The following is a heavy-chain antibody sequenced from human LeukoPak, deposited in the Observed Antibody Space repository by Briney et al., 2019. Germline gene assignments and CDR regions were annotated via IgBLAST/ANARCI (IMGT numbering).Heavy chain of an antibody. CDR1: GYSFTSYW. Sequence: GESLKISCKGSGYSFTSYWIGWVRQMPGKGLEWMGIIYPGYSDTIYSPSFQGQVTISADKSISTAYLQWSSLKTSDTAMYYXXXXXDSSGYYRPPDYWGQGTLVTVSS. V-gene: IGHV5-51*01. CDR2: IYPGYSDT. D-gene: IGHD3-22*01. CDR3: XXXXDSSGYYRPPDY. J-gene: IGHJ4*02.